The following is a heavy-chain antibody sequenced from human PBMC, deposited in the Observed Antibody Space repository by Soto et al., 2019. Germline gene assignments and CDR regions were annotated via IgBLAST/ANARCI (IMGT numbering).Heavy chain of an antibody. Sequence: ASVKVSCKASGYTFTSYGISWVRQAPGQGLEWMGWISAYNGNTNYAQKLQGRVTMTTDTSTSTAYMELRSLRSDDTAVYYGARARYYYDSSGYYPTLYYFDYWGQGTLVTVSS. CDR2: ISAYNGNT. J-gene: IGHJ4*02. CDR1: GYTFTSYG. V-gene: IGHV1-18*04. CDR3: ARARYYYDSSGYYPTLYYFDY. D-gene: IGHD3-22*01.